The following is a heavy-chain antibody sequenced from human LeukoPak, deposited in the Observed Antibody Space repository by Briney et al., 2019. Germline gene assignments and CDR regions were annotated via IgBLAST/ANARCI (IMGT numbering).Heavy chain of an antibody. CDR2: IYYSGIT. Sequence: SETLSLTCTVSGGSISSSNYYWGWIRQPPGKGLEWIGSIYYSGITHYNPSLKSRVTILVDTSKNQFSLKLSSVTDADTAVYYCARVRRSLNWFDSWGQGTLVTVSS. J-gene: IGHJ5*01. V-gene: IGHV4-39*01. D-gene: IGHD3-3*01. CDR3: ARVRRSLNWFDS. CDR1: GGSISSSNYY.